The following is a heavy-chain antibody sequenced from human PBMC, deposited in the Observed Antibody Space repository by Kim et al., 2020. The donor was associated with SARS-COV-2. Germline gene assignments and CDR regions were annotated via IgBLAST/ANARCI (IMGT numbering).Heavy chain of an antibody. V-gene: IGHV1-8*01. Sequence: ASVKVSCKASGYTFTSYDINWVRQATGQGLEWMGWMNTNSGNTGYAQEFQGRVTMTRNTSVSTAYMEMSSLSSEDTAVYYCARGSVRRAIGVVITTFACWFDSWGQGTLVTVSS. CDR3: ARGSVRRAIGVVITTFACWFDS. J-gene: IGHJ5*01. CDR2: MNTNSGNT. CDR1: GYTFTSYD. D-gene: IGHD3-22*01.